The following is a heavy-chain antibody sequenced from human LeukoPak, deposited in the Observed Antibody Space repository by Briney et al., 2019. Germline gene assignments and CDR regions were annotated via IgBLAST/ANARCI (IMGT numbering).Heavy chain of an antibody. Sequence: GGAPRISRAAPGFTFNTYAMNLVRQAPGEGVGGGSGISTSGDRTYYADSVKGRFTISRDNSKNTLYLQMNSLRAEDTAEYYCARSAVGTSCCTAVDYWGQGTLVTVSS. J-gene: IGHJ4*02. CDR2: ISTSGDRT. CDR3: ARSAVGTSCCTAVDY. D-gene: IGHD1-26*01. CDR1: GFTFNTYA. V-gene: IGHV3-23*01.